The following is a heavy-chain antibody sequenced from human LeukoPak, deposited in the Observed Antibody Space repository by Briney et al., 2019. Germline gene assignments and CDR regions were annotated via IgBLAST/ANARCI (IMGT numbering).Heavy chain of an antibody. J-gene: IGHJ3*02. CDR1: GFTFSSYE. Sequence: GGSLRLSCAASGFTFSSYEMNWVRQAPGKGLXXXSYISSSGSTIYYADSVKGRFTISRDNAKNSLYLQMNSLRAEDTAVYYCARDLQLWLGAFDIWGQGTMVTVSS. CDR2: ISSSGSTI. CDR3: ARDLQLWLGAFDI. D-gene: IGHD5-18*01. V-gene: IGHV3-48*03.